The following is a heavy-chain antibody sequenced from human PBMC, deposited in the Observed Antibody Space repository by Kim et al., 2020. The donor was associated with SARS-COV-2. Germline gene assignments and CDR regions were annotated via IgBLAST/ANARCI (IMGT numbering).Heavy chain of an antibody. CDR2: IYPGDSDT. CDR1: GYSFTSYW. CDR3: ARASSSYDYVWGSYRPVYYFDY. V-gene: IGHV5-51*01. D-gene: IGHD3-16*02. Sequence: GESLKISCKGSGYSFTSYWIGWVRQMPGKGLEWMVIIYPGDSDTRYSPSFQGQVTISANKSISTAYLQWSSLKASDTDMYYCARASSSYDYVWGSYRPVYYFDYWGQGTLVTVSS. J-gene: IGHJ4*02.